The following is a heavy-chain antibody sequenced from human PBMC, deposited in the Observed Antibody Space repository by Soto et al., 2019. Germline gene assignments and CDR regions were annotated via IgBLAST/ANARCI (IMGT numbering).Heavy chain of an antibody. Sequence: PPQTLSLTGAISGDSLSRDITSWNWIRHAPARGLEWLGRPYYRSKWFHDYAASVKSRITINPDTSKNQFSRELNSMTPEDTAVYSCARGTALDVWGQGTVVTVSS. D-gene: IGHD3-10*01. CDR1: GDSLSRDITS. CDR3: ARGTALDV. V-gene: IGHV6-1*01. CDR2: PYYRSKWFH. J-gene: IGHJ3*01.